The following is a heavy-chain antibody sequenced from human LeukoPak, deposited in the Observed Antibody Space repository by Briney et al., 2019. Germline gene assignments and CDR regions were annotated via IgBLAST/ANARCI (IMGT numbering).Heavy chain of an antibody. Sequence: GGPLRLSFAASGFTFRSYAMSGVRQAPGKGLEWVSAISGSGGSTYYAESVKGRFTISRDNSKNTLYLQMNSLRAEDTAVSYCAKGPGYDSSGYYFDYWGQGTLVTVSS. J-gene: IGHJ4*02. D-gene: IGHD3-22*01. CDR1: GFTFRSYA. V-gene: IGHV3-23*01. CDR3: AKGPGYDSSGYYFDY. CDR2: ISGSGGST.